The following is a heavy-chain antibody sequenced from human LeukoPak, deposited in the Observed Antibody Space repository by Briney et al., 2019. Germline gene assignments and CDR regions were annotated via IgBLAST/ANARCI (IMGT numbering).Heavy chain of an antibody. CDR2: ISSSSSYI. J-gene: IGHJ4*02. CDR3: ARKSGWYEDALDY. D-gene: IGHD6-19*01. CDR1: GFTFSNAW. Sequence: PGGSLRLSCAASGFTFSNAWMSWVRQAPGKGLEWVSSISSSSSYIYYADSVKGRFTISRDNAKNSLYLQMNSLRAEDTAVYYCARKSGWYEDALDYWGQGTLVTVSS. V-gene: IGHV3-21*01.